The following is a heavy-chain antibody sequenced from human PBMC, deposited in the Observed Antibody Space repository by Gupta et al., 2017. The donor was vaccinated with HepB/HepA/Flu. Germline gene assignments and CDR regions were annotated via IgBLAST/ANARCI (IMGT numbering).Heavy chain of an antibody. CDR3: ARSILGGYYFDN. CDR1: GDSMSSYY. J-gene: IGHJ4*02. Sequence: QVQLQESGPGLVKPSETLSLTCTVSGDSMSSYYWSWIRQPPGKGLESIGYIYYSGSTNYNPSLKSRVTISIDTSKNQFSLKLSSVTAADTAVYYCARSILGGYYFDNWGQGTLVTVSS. CDR2: IYYSGST. D-gene: IGHD3-3*02. V-gene: IGHV4-59*08.